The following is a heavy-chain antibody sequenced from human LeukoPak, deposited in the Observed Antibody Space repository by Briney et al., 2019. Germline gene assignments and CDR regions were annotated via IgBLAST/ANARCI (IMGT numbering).Heavy chain of an antibody. CDR2: ISNSGGTT. CDR1: GFTFSSYA. V-gene: IGHV3-23*01. J-gene: IGHJ4*02. D-gene: IGHD3-22*01. Sequence: PGGSLRLSCAASGFTFSSYAMSWVRQAPGKGLEWVSTISNSGGTTYYADSVKGRFTISRDNSKSTVYLQMNSLRAEDTAVFYCAKSWGVEYSSGFYIGVDYWGQGTLVTVSS. CDR3: AKSWGVEYSSGFYIGVDY.